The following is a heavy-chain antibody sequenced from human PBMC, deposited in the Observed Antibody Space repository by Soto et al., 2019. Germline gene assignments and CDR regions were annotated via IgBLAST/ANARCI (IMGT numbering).Heavy chain of an antibody. J-gene: IGHJ3*02. Sequence: QVQLQQWGAGLLKPSETLSLTCAVYGGFVSSGSYYWSWIRQPPGKGLEWIGEMSHSGGTHFNPSLKSRVTISVDTSKNQISLKMSSVTAADTALYYCARVERGTATTVVDAFDIWGPGTIVTVSS. CDR1: GGFVSSGSYY. CDR2: MSHSGGT. D-gene: IGHD1-1*01. V-gene: IGHV4-34*01. CDR3: ARVERGTATTVVDAFDI.